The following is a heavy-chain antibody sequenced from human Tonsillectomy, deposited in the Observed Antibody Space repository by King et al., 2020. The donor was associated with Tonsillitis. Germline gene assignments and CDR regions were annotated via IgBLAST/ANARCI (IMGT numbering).Heavy chain of an antibody. CDR3: ARSLSPYYDILTAYYFDY. CDR2: IYSGGSR. V-gene: IGHV3-66*01. J-gene: IGHJ4*02. D-gene: IGHD3-9*01. Sequence: VQLVESGGGLVQPGGSLRLSCAASGFTVSRNYMSWVRQAPGKGLEWVSFIYSGGSRYYADSVKGRFTISRDNSKNTLYLQMNSLRAEDTAVYYCARSLSPYYDILTAYYFDYWGQGTLVTVSS. CDR1: GFTVSRNY.